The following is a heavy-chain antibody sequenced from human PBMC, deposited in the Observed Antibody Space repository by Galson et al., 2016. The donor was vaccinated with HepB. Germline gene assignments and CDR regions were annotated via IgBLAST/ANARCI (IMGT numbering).Heavy chain of an antibody. CDR1: GYSFTNYW. Sequence: QSGAEVKKPGESLRISCKGSGYSFTNYWISWVRQMPGKGLEWMGRIDPSDSYTNYSPSFQGHVTFSADKSLSTVYLHWSSLKASDTAMCYCARVGSDILTGSDNWFDPWGQGTLVTVSS. D-gene: IGHD3-9*01. CDR3: ARVGSDILTGSDNWFDP. J-gene: IGHJ5*02. CDR2: IDPSDSYT. V-gene: IGHV5-10-1*01.